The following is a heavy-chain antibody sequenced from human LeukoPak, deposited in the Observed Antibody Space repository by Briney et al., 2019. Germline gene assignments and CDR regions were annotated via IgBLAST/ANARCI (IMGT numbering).Heavy chain of an antibody. CDR1: GGSISSYY. D-gene: IGHD2-15*01. CDR3: ARGYCSGGSCYIFDY. Sequence: PSETLSLTCTVSGGSISSYYWSWIRQPPGKGLEWIGRIYTSGSTNYNPSLKSRVTMSVDTSKNQFSLKLTSVTAADTAVYYCARGYCSGGSCYIFDYWGQGSLVTVSS. CDR2: IYTSGST. V-gene: IGHV4-4*07. J-gene: IGHJ4*02.